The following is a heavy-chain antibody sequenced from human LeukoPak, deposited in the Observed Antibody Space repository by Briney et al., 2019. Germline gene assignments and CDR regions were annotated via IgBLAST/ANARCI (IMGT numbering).Heavy chain of an antibody. J-gene: IGHJ4*02. Sequence: SETLSLTCAVYGGSFSGYYWSWIRQPPGKGLEWIGYIYYSGSTNYNPSLKSRVTISVDTSKNQFSLKLSSVTAADTAVYYCARVGATSGPQIDYWGQGTLVTVSS. D-gene: IGHD3-16*01. CDR2: IYYSGST. CDR1: GGSFSGYY. V-gene: IGHV4-59*01. CDR3: ARVGATSGPQIDY.